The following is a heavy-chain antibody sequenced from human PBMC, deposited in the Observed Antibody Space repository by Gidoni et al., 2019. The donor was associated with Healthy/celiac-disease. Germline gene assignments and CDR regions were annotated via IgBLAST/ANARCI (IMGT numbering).Heavy chain of an antibody. CDR1: GGTFSSYA. J-gene: IGHJ4*02. D-gene: IGHD3-22*01. CDR2: IIPILGIA. V-gene: IGHV1-69*04. CDR3: AIRYDSSGFQLDY. Sequence: QVQLVQSGAALKKPGSSVKVSCKPSGGTFSSYAISWLRQAPGQGLEWMGRIIPILGIANYAQKFQGRVTITADKSTSTAYMELSSLRSEDTAVYYCAIRYDSSGFQLDYWGQGTLVTVSS.